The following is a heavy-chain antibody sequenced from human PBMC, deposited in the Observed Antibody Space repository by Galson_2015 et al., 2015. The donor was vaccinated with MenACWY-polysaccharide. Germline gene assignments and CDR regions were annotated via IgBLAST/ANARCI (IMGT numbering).Heavy chain of an antibody. J-gene: IGHJ6*03. D-gene: IGHD2-2*02. CDR3: ARDEGVVPAAIGYYMDV. Sequence: SLRLSCAASGFTFSSYAMHWVRQAPGKGLEWVAVISYDGSNKYYADSVKGRFTISRDNSKNTLYLQMNSLRADDTAVFYCARDEGVVPAAIGYYMDVWGKGTTVTV. CDR2: ISYDGSNK. CDR1: GFTFSSYA. V-gene: IGHV3-30-3*01.